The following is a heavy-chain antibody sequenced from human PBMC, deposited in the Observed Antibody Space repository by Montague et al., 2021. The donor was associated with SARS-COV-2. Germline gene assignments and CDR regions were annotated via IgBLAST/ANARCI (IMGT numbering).Heavy chain of an antibody. Sequence: SETLSLTCAVSGGSFSDYYWSWIRQSPGEGLECIGHINYGGSTKYNPSLKSRVTISIDTSRNQFSLKLTSVTAADTAVYYCAGGAHGNWGQGTLVTVSS. V-gene: IGHV4-34*01. CDR1: GGSFSDYY. CDR2: INYGGST. J-gene: IGHJ4*02. CDR3: AGGAHGN. D-gene: IGHD1-1*01.